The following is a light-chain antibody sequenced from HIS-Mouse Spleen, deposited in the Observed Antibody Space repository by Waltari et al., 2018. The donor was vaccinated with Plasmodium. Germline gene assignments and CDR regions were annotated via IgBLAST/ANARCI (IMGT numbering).Light chain of an antibody. CDR1: ALPKHY. J-gene: IGLJ3*02. V-gene: IGLV3-10*01. CDR3: YSTDSSGNHRV. CDR2: EDS. Sequence: SYELTQPPSVSVSPGQTARITCSGDALPKHYAYWYQQKSGQAPGLVIYEDSKRPPGIPERFSGSSSGTMATLTISGAQVEDEADYYCYSTDSSGNHRVFGGGTKLTVL.